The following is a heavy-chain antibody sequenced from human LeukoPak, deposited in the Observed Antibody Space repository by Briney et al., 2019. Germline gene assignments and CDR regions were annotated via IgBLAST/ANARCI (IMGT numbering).Heavy chain of an antibody. CDR2: IYYSGST. D-gene: IGHD5-18*01. J-gene: IGHJ3*02. Sequence: SETLSLTCTVSGGSISSSSYYWGWIRQPPGKGLEWIGSIYYSGSTYYNPSLKSRVTISVDTSKNQFSLKLSSVTAADTAVYYCATRLNVDTAMVGAFDIWGQGTMVTVSS. CDR1: GGSISSSSYY. CDR3: ATRLNVDTAMVGAFDI. V-gene: IGHV4-39*01.